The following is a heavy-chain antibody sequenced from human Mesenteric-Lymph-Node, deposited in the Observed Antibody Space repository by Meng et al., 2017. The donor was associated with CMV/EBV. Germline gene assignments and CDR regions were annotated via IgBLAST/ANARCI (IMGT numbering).Heavy chain of an antibody. V-gene: IGHV3-74*01. CDR2: INSDGSST. J-gene: IGHJ5*02. Sequence: SGFTSSSYWMHWVRQAPGKGLVWVSRINSDGSSTSYADSVKGRFTISRDNAKNTLYLQMNSLRAEDTAVYYCAREIGSSSGWYWFDPWGQGTLVTVSS. CDR1: GFTSSSYW. D-gene: IGHD6-19*01. CDR3: AREIGSSSGWYWFDP.